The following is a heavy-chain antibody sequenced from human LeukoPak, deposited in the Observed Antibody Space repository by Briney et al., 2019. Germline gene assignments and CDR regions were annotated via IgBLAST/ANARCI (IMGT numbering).Heavy chain of an antibody. Sequence: ASVKVSCKASGYTFTSYDINWVRQATGQRLEWMGWMNPNSGNTGYAQKFQGRVTMTRNTSISTAYMELSSLRSEDTAVYYCARGHYDFWSGYFFSNYYYYYGMDVWGQGTTVTVSS. CDR2: MNPNSGNT. CDR3: ARGHYDFWSGYFFSNYYYYYGMDV. CDR1: GYTFTSYD. J-gene: IGHJ6*02. D-gene: IGHD3-3*01. V-gene: IGHV1-8*01.